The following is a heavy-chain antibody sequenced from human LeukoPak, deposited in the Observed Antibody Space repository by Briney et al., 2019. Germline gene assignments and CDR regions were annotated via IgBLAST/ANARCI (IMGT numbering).Heavy chain of an antibody. CDR1: GGSISSYY. CDR3: ARKLWSYYFDY. D-gene: IGHD3-10*01. V-gene: IGHV4-59*01. Sequence: SETLSLTCTVSGGSISSYYWSWIRQPPGKGLEWIGYIYYSGSTNYNPSLKSRVTISVDTSKNQFSLKLSSVTAADTAVYYCARKLWSYYFDYWGQGTLVTVSS. J-gene: IGHJ4*02. CDR2: IYYSGST.